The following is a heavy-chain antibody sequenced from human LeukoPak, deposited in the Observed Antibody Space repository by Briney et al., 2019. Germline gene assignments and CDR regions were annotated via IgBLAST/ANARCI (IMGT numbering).Heavy chain of an antibody. CDR2: ISHDGSNK. CDR3: ARVMGIASYFDY. CDR1: GFAFNNYA. Sequence: PGGSLRLSCAASGFAFNNYAVHWVRQTPGKGLEWVAVISHDGSNKFYADSVKGRFTISRDNAKNTVNLQMNSLRAEDTAVYYYARVMGIASYFDYWGQGTLITVSS. J-gene: IGHJ4*02. D-gene: IGHD7-27*01. V-gene: IGHV3-30*04.